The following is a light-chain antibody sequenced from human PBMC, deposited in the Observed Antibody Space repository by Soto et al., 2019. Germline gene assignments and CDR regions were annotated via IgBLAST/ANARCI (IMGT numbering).Light chain of an antibody. CDR2: GAS. CDR1: QSVTSNY. J-gene: IGKJ1*01. Sequence: EIVLTQSPATLSVSPGERVTLSCRASQSVTSNYLALYQQKPGQSPRLLIFGASIRDTGLPDRFSGGGSGRDFTLTISRPEPEDSAVYYCHQYGISPGTFGQGTKVDIK. CDR3: HQYGISPGT. V-gene: IGKV3-20*01.